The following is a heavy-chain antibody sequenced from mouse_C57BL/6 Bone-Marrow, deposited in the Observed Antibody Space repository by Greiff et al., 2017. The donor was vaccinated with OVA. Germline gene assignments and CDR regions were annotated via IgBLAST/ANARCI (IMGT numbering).Heavy chain of an antibody. CDR3: ARGSHWYFDV. J-gene: IGHJ1*03. CDR1: GYTFTSYW. CDR2: IDPSDSET. Sequence: VQLQQPGAELVRPGSSVKLSCKASGYTFTSYWMHWVKQRPIQGLEWIGNIDPSDSETHYNQKFKDKAPLTVDKSSSTAYMQLSSLTSEDSAVYYCARGSHWYFDVWGTGTTVTVSS. V-gene: IGHV1-52*01.